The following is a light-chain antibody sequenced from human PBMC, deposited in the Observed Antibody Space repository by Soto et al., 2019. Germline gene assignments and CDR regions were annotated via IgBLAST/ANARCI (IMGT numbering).Light chain of an antibody. CDR2: GAS. CDR3: QQFG. CDR1: ESVSNN. Sequence: EKVMTQSPATLSLSLGERATLSCRASESVSNNLAWYHQRPGQAPRLLIYGASTRATGIPDRFSGSGSGTDFTLTISRLEPEDFATYYCQQFGFGGGTKVDIK. J-gene: IGKJ4*02. V-gene: IGKV3-15*01.